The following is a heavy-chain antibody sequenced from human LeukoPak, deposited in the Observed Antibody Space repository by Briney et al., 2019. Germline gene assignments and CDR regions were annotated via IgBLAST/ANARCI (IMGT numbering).Heavy chain of an antibody. J-gene: IGHJ4*02. CDR1: GFTFSSYS. Sequence: QSGGSLRLSCAASGFTFSSYSISWVRQAPGKGLEWVSAITDSGTGTYYADSVKGRFTISRDNSKNTLYLQMNNLRVEDTAIYFCARDSPVLTYWGQGTLVTVSS. V-gene: IGHV3-23*01. CDR2: ITDSGTGT. CDR3: ARDSPVLTY.